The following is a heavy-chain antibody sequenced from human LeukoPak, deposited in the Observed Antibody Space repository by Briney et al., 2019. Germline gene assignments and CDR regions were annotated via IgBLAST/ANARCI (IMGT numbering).Heavy chain of an antibody. Sequence: GGSLRLSCAASGFTFSTYDMHWVRQAPGKGLEYVSVISSNGGSTYYANSVKGRFTISRDNSKNTLYLQMGSLRAEDMAVYYCARDGLGSSSWSYFDYWGQGTLVTVSS. V-gene: IGHV3-64*01. J-gene: IGHJ4*02. CDR3: ARDGLGSSSWSYFDY. CDR1: GFTFSTYD. CDR2: ISSNGGST. D-gene: IGHD6-13*01.